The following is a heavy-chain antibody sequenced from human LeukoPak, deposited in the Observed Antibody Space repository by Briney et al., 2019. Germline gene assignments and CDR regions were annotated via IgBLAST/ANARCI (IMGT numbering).Heavy chain of an antibody. V-gene: IGHV3-9*01. CDR2: IRWNSGSI. CDR3: AKALVITEGAFDI. D-gene: IGHD3-22*01. J-gene: IGHJ3*02. Sequence: GRSLRLSCAASGFTFDDYAMHWVRQAPGKGLEWGSGIRWNSGSIGYADSVKGRFTISRDNAKNSLYLQMSSLRAEDTALYYCAKALVITEGAFDIWGQGTMVTVSS. CDR1: GFTFDDYA.